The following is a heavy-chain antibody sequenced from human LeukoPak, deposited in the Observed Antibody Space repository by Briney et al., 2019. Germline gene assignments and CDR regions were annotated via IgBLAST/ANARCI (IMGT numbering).Heavy chain of an antibody. J-gene: IGHJ5*02. V-gene: IGHV4-39*01. CDR1: GGSISSSSYY. D-gene: IGHD1-1*01. Sequence: PSETLSLTCTVSGGSISSSSYYWGWIRQPPGKGLEWIGSIYYSGSTYYNPSLKSRVTISVDTSKNQFSLKLTSVTAADTAVYYCARPVPSRLGWFDPWGQGTLVTVSS. CDR2: IYYSGST. CDR3: ARPVPSRLGWFDP.